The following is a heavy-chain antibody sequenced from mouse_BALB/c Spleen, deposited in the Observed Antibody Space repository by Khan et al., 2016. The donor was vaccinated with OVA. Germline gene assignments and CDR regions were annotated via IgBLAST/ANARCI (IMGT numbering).Heavy chain of an antibody. V-gene: IGHV2-6-4*01. J-gene: IGHJ4*01. CDR1: GFSLSRYN. CDR2: IWGGGGT. CDR3: ARAYYRSDGYYAMDY. Sequence: QVQLKESGPGLVAPSQSLSITCTVSGFSLSRYNIHWVRQPPGKGLDWLGMIWGGGGTDYNSTLKSRLSISKDNSKSQVFLKMNSLQTDDSAMYYGARAYYRSDGYYAMDYWGQGTSVTVSS. D-gene: IGHD2-14*01.